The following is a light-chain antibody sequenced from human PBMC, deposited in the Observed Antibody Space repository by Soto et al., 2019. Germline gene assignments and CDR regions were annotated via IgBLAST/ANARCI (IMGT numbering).Light chain of an antibody. CDR3: QQYNSLYT. CDR2: DAS. J-gene: IGKJ2*01. Sequence: EVVMTYSPATLSVSPWEIATLSCRASQTVSRNLAWYQQRPGQAPRLLIYDASNRATGIPVRFSGSGSGTDFTLTISSLQPDDSASYYCQQYNSLYTFGQGTKVDIK. V-gene: IGKV3D-15*01. CDR1: QTVSRN.